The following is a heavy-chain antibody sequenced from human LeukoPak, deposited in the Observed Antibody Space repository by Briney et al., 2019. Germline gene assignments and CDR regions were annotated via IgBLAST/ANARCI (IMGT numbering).Heavy chain of an antibody. CDR3: AHIDSSGWVGLGY. D-gene: IGHD6-19*01. CDR1: GFTFVSYD. J-gene: IGHJ4*02. CDR2: ISGSGDST. V-gene: IGHV3-23*01. Sequence: QPGGSLRLSCAASGFTFVSYDMSWVRQAPGKGLEWVSTISGSGDSTYYADSVKGRFTISRDNSKKTSFLQMNSLRVEDTAIYHCAHIDSSGWVGLGYWGQGTLVTVSS.